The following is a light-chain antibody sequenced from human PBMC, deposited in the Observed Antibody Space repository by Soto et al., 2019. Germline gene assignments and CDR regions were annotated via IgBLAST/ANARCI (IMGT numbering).Light chain of an antibody. V-gene: IGKV1-33*01. CDR2: DAS. CDR1: QDISNY. J-gene: IGKJ3*01. Sequence: DIQMTQSPSSLSASVGDRVTITCQASQDISNYLNWYQQKPGKAPKLLIYDASNLETGVPSRFSGSGSGTDFTFTISSLQPEDIATYYCQQYDKLTFGPGTKVDIK. CDR3: QQYDKLT.